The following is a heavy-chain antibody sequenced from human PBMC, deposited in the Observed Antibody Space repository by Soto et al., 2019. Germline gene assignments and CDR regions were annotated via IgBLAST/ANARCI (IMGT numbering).Heavy chain of an antibody. V-gene: IGHV6-1*01. Sequence: SQTLSLTCAISGDSVSSNSAAWNWIRQSPSRGLEWLGRTYYRSKWYNDYAVSVKSRITINPDTSKNQFSLQLNSVTPEDTAVYYCARDQWVTMVRGVISPLDVWGQGTTVTV. D-gene: IGHD3-10*01. J-gene: IGHJ6*02. CDR2: TYYRSKWYN. CDR3: ARDQWVTMVRGVISPLDV. CDR1: GDSVSSNSAA.